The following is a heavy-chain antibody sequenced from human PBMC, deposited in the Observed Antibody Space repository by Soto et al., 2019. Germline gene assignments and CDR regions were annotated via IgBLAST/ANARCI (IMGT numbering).Heavy chain of an antibody. D-gene: IGHD5-18*01. CDR1: GFTFSSYA. CDR2: SIVAGGSP. V-gene: IGHV3-23*01. Sequence: EVQLLESGGDLGQIGGSLRLSCAASGFTFSSYAVSWVRQAPGKGLEWFSSIVAGGSPYYAASVKGRFTISKDNSKNTLVLQMDSLRPEDTAIYYCAKDGGYSHGLDYYYGMDVWGQGTTVTVSS. J-gene: IGHJ6*02. CDR3: AKDGGYSHGLDYYYGMDV.